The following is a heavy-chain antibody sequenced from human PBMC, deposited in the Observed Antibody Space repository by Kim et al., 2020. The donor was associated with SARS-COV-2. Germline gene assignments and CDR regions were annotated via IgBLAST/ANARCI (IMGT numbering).Heavy chain of an antibody. V-gene: IGHV3-23*01. Sequence: GGSLRLSCAASGFTFSSYALNWVRQAPGKGLEWVSRISASGGDKYYADSVQGRFTISRDNSKNTLNLQMNSLRAEDTALYYCAKVTTVTASLFAYWGQGT. J-gene: IGHJ4*02. CDR2: ISASGGDK. CDR1: GFTFSSYA. CDR3: AKVTTVTASLFAY. D-gene: IGHD4-4*01.